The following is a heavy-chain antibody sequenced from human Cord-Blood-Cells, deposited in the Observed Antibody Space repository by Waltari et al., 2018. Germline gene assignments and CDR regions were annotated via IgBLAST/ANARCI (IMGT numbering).Heavy chain of an antibody. D-gene: IGHD1-20*01. CDR1: GCSISSYY. Sequence: QVQLQESGPGLLKPSETLSLTCTVSGCSISSYYLSWIRQPPGKGLEWIGYIYYSGSTNYNPSRKSRVTISVDTSKNQFSLKLSSVTAADTAVYYCARDRPITGTTFGYYYYGMDVWGQGTTVTVSS. CDR2: IYYSGST. J-gene: IGHJ6*02. V-gene: IGHV4-59*01. CDR3: ARDRPITGTTFGYYYYGMDV.